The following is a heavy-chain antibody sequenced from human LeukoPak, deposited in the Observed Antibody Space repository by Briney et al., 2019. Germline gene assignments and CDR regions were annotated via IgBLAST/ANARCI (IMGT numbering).Heavy chain of an antibody. Sequence: GGSLRLSCAASGFSFGGYAMTWVRQAPGKGLELVSSITYNGAATYYLDSVKARFTISRDNSRITLYLQMDSLTAEDPALYYCAKDGLYFDGSTHIYYFDSWGRGTLVGVSS. CDR2: ITYNGAAT. V-gene: IGHV3-23*01. J-gene: IGHJ4*02. CDR3: AKDGLYFDGSTHIYYFDS. D-gene: IGHD3-9*01. CDR1: GFSFGGYA.